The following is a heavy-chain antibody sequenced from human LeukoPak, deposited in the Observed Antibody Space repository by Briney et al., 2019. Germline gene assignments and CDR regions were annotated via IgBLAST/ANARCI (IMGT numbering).Heavy chain of an antibody. CDR1: GYSFTSYW. J-gene: IGHJ4*02. CDR2: IYPGDSDT. CDR3: ARQPTYYDFWSGYLYYFDY. Sequence: GESLKISCKGSGYSFTSYWIGWVRPMPGKGLEWMGIIYPGDSDTRYSPSFQGQVTISADKSISTAYLQWSSLKASDTAMYYCARQPTYYDFWSGYLYYFDYWGQGTLVTVSS. D-gene: IGHD3-3*01. V-gene: IGHV5-51*01.